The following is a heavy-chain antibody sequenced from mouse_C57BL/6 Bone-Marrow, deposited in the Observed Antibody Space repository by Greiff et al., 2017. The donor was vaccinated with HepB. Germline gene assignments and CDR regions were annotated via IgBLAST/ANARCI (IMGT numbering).Heavy chain of an antibody. D-gene: IGHD2-4*01. CDR1: EYEFPSHD. CDR3: ARRGDYDDGWYFDV. J-gene: IGHJ1*03. V-gene: IGHV5-2*01. CDR2: INSDGGST. Sequence: DVMLVESGGGLVQPGESLKLSCESNEYEFPSHDMSWVRKTPEKRLELVAAINSDGGSTYYPDTMERRFIISRDNTKKTLYLQMSSLRSEDTALYYCARRGDYDDGWYFDVWGTGTTVTVSS.